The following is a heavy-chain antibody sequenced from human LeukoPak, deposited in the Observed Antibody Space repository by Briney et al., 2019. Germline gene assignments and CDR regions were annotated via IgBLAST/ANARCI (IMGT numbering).Heavy chain of an antibody. CDR1: GGSFSGYY. D-gene: IGHD2-2*01. J-gene: IGHJ4*02. V-gene: IGHV4-34*01. CDR3: ARDPLHRCSSTICLRDF. Sequence: PSETLSLTCAVYGGSFSGYYWSWIRQPPGKGMEWIGEINHSGSTNYNPSLKSRVTISVDTSKNQFSLKLSSVTAADTAVYYCARDPLHRCSSTICLRDFWGQGTLVTVSS. CDR2: INHSGST.